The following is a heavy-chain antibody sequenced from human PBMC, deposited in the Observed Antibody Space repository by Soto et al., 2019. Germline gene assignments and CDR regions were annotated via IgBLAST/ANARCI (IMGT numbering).Heavy chain of an antibody. Sequence: GGSLRLSCAASGFTFRSYGMHWVRQAPGKGLEWVSYIGIGSSTKYYADSVKGRFTISRDNAKNSLYLQMNSLRAEDTAVYYCARDQLYYNDISGRPLNAFDVWGQGTMVTVSS. CDR1: GFTFRSYG. J-gene: IGHJ3*01. V-gene: IGHV3-48*01. D-gene: IGHD3-22*01. CDR2: IGIGSSTK. CDR3: ARDQLYYNDISGRPLNAFDV.